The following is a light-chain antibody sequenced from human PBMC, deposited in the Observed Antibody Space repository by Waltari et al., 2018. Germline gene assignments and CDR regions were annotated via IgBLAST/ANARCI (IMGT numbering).Light chain of an antibody. Sequence: QSALTQPASVTGSPGQSITISCTGTSNDVGNYNLVSWYQQPPGKAPKLLIYGVRERPSGVSYRFSGSKSGNTASLTISGLQAEDEADYFCSSYALASDVVFGGGTKVTVL. CDR2: GVR. J-gene: IGLJ2*01. V-gene: IGLV2-23*02. CDR1: SNDVGNYNL. CDR3: SSYALASDVV.